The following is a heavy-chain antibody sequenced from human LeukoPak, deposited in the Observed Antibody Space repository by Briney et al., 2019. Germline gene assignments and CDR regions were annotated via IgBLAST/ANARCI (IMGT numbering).Heavy chain of an antibody. D-gene: IGHD5-24*01. CDR2: ISSSGATI. J-gene: IGHJ4*02. Sequence: PGGSLRLSCAASGFRFSSYEMNWVRQAPGKGLEWISYISSSGATIFYADSVKGRFTISRDSAKNSLFLQMNSLRAEDTAVYYCARADMATTYYFDYWGQGTPVTVSS. V-gene: IGHV3-48*03. CDR3: ARADMATTYYFDY. CDR1: GFRFSSYE.